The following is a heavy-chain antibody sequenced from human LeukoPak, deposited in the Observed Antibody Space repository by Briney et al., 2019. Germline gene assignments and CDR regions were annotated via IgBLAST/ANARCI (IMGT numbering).Heavy chain of an antibody. J-gene: IGHJ4*02. CDR3: ARPPGDY. CDR2: IKQDRSEK. CDR1: GFTFSTDG. D-gene: IGHD1-26*01. V-gene: IGHV3-7*01. Sequence: VGTLRLSCAASGFTFSTDGISWGLRAPGNEREDWTNIKQDRSEKYYVASVKGRFTISRDNAKNSLFLQMHSLRAEDTAVYYCARPPGDYWGQGTLVTVSS.